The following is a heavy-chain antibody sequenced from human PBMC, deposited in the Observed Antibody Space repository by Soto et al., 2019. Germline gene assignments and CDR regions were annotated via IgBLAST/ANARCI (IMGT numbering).Heavy chain of an antibody. CDR1: GFTFSSYA. J-gene: IGHJ3*02. D-gene: IGHD1-26*01. CDR3: ARDSRATGAGASDI. Sequence: QVQLVESGGGVVQPGRSLRLSCAASGFTFSSYAMHWVRQAPGKGLEWVAVISYDGSNIYYADSVKGRFTISRDNSKNTLYLQMNSLRAEDTAAHYCARDSRATGAGASDIWGLGTMVTVSS. V-gene: IGHV3-30-3*01. CDR2: ISYDGSNI.